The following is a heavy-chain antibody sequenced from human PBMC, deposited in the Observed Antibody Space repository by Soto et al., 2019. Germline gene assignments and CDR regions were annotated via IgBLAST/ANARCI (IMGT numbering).Heavy chain of an antibody. J-gene: IGHJ5*02. Sequence: SETLSLTCAVYGGSFSGYYWSWIRQPPGKGLEWIGEINHSGSTNYNPSLKSRVTISVDTSKNQFSLKLSSVTAADTAVYYCARARVSIWSYNWFDPWGQGTLVTVSS. V-gene: IGHV4-34*01. CDR1: GGSFSGYY. D-gene: IGHD6-6*01. CDR3: ARARVSIWSYNWFDP. CDR2: INHSGST.